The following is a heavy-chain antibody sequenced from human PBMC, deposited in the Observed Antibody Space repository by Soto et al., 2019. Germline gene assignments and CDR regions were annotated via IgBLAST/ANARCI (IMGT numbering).Heavy chain of an antibody. CDR2: IYSGGST. CDR1: GFTVSTKY. Sequence: EVQLVESGGGLVQPGGSLRLSCAASGFTVSTKYMSWVRQAPGKGLEWVSVIYSGGSTFYADSGRGRFTISRDNSKNPVNLQMTSLRAGDTAVYYCARDPWSADYWGQGTLVTVSS. CDR3: ARDPWSADY. V-gene: IGHV3-66*01. J-gene: IGHJ4*02.